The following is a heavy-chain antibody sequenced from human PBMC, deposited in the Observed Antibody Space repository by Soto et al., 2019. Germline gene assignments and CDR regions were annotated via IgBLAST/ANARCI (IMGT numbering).Heavy chain of an antibody. CDR1: GGTFSSYA. Sequence: ASVKVSCKASGGTFSSYAISWVRQAPGQGLEWMGGIIPIFVTANYAQKFQGRVTITADESTSTAYMELSSLRSEDTAVYYCARDRGITYYYDRSGSATPVIYYYYYGMDVWGQGTTVTVSS. J-gene: IGHJ6*02. CDR3: ARDRGITYYYDRSGSATPVIYYYYYGMDV. D-gene: IGHD3-22*01. CDR2: IIPIFVTA. V-gene: IGHV1-69*13.